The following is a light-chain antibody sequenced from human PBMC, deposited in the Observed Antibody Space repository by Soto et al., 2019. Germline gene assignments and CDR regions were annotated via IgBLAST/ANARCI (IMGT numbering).Light chain of an antibody. V-gene: IGLV1-40*01. Sequence: QPVLTQPPSVSGAPGQRVTISCTGSSSNIGAGYDVHWYQQLPGTAPKLLIYGNSNRPSGVPDRFSGSKSGTSASLAITGLQAEDEADYYCSSYTSSSTLVFGGGTKLTV. CDR1: SSNIGAGYD. J-gene: IGLJ2*01. CDR2: GNS. CDR3: SSYTSSSTLV.